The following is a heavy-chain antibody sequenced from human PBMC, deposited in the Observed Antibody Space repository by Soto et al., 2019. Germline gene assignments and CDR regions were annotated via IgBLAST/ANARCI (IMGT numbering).Heavy chain of an antibody. D-gene: IGHD1-20*01. J-gene: IGHJ5*02. CDR3: ARRYKSAVGLET. Sequence: QVQLVQSGAEVKKPGASVKVSCKASGYTFATYAIHWVRQAPGEGLEWMGWINPATGNTEYSEKFQDRFTLTRDTSATTAYMELRGLRFEDTAVYYCARRYKSAVGLETWGQGTLVTVSS. CDR2: INPATGNT. V-gene: IGHV1-3*01. CDR1: GYTFATYA.